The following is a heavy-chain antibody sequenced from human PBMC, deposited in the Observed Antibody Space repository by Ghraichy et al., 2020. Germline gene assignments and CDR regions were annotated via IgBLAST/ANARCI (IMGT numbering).Heavy chain of an antibody. D-gene: IGHD5-18*01. V-gene: IGHV3-21*01. CDR1: GFTFSDYS. Sequence: GGSLRLSCTASGFTFSDYSMVWVRQAPGKGLEWVSSISRRSSPTYYADSAQGRFTISRDNAKNSLYLQMNSLRAEDTALYYCVRQVGDDSSNWFDPWGQGTLVTVSS. J-gene: IGHJ5*02. CDR2: ISRRSSPT. CDR3: VRQVGDDSSNWFDP.